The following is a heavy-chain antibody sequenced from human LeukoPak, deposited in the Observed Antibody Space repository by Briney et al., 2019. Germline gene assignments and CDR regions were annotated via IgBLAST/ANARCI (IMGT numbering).Heavy chain of an antibody. CDR3: SKDGCTSPTCYINY. V-gene: IGHV3-23*01. D-gene: IGHD2-2*02. Sequence: GGSLTLSCAASGFTFSDYSMGWVRQAPGKGLDWVSAISGRDSSTYYAASVKGRFTISRDNSKNTLYLQMNSLTADATAVYYCSKDGCTSPTCYINYWGRGTLVTVSS. CDR1: GFTFSDYS. CDR2: ISGRDSST. J-gene: IGHJ4*02.